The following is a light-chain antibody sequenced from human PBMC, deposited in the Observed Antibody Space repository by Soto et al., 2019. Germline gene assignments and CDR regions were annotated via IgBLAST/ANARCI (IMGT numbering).Light chain of an antibody. CDR2: AAS. V-gene: IGKV1-39*01. J-gene: IGKJ4*01. CDR3: QQSSGTPPT. Sequence: DIQMTQSPSSLSASVGDGVTITCRASQSISSYLNWYQQKPGKAPKLLIYAASSLQSGVPSRFSGSGSGTDFTLTISSLQPEDFASYYCQQSSGTPPTFGGGTKVDIK. CDR1: QSISSY.